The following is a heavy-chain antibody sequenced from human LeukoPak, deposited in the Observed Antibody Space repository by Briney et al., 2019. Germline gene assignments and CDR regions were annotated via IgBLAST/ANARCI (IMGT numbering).Heavy chain of an antibody. CDR1: GGSFSGYY. CDR3: ARGRCSSSYYYYYMDV. D-gene: IGHD6-6*01. Sequence: SETLSLTCAVYGGSFSGYYWSWIRQPPGKGLEWIGEINHSGSTNYNPSLKSRVTISVDTSKNQFSLKLSSVTAADTAVYYCARGRCSSSYYYYYMDVWGKGTTVTASS. J-gene: IGHJ6*03. CDR2: INHSGST. V-gene: IGHV4-34*01.